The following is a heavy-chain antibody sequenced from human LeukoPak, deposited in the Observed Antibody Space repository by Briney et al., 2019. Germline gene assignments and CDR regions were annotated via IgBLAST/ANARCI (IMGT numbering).Heavy chain of an antibody. CDR3: ARGPGDIVVVPAATDY. CDR2: ISSSGSTI. J-gene: IGHJ4*02. Sequence: PGGSLRLSCAASGFTFSDYYMSWIRQAPGKGLEWVSYISSSGSTIYYADSVEGRFTISRDNAKNSLYLQMNSLRAEDTAVYYCARGPGDIVVVPAATDYWGQGTLVTVSS. V-gene: IGHV3-11*01. CDR1: GFTFSDYY. D-gene: IGHD2-2*01.